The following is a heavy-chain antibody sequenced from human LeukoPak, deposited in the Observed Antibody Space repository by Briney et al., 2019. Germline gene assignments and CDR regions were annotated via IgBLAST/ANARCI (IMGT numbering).Heavy chain of an antibody. Sequence: ASVKVSCKASGGTFSSYAISWVRQAPGQGLEWMGWINTTTGNPTYAQGLTGQFVFSLDTSVSTAYLQITSLKAEDIGVYYCARGHDTTGYLAYWGQGSLVTVSS. V-gene: IGHV7-4-1*02. J-gene: IGHJ4*02. CDR1: GGTFSSYA. CDR3: ARGHDTTGYLAY. D-gene: IGHD3-9*01. CDR2: INTTTGNP.